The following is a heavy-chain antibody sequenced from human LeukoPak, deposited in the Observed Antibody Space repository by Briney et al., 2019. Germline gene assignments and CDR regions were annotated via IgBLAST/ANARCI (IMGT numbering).Heavy chain of an antibody. J-gene: IGHJ5*02. Sequence: ASVKVSCKASGYTFTGYYMHWVRQAPGQGLEWMGWINPNGGGTYYAQKFQGRVTMTSDTSNNTAYMELSRLTSDDTAVYYCARRPVVRGVGNWFDPWGQGTLVIVSS. D-gene: IGHD3-10*01. V-gene: IGHV1-2*02. CDR3: ARRPVVRGVGNWFDP. CDR1: GYTFTGYY. CDR2: INPNGGGT.